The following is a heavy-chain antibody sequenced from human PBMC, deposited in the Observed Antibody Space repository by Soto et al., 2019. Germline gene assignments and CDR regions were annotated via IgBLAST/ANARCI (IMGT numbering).Heavy chain of an antibody. CDR3: ASPARMDFWSGYSSRDYYYYGMDV. CDR2: IYYSGST. V-gene: IGHV4-39*01. CDR1: GGSISSSSYY. D-gene: IGHD3-3*01. Sequence: SDTLSLTCTVSGGSISSSSYYWGWIRQPPGKGLEWIGSIYYSGSTYYNPSLKSRVTISVDTSKNQFSLKLSSVTAADTAVYYCASPARMDFWSGYSSRDYYYYGMDVWGQGTTVNVSS. J-gene: IGHJ6*02.